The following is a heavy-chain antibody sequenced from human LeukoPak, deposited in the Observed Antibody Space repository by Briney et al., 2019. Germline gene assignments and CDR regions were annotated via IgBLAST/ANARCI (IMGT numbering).Heavy chain of an antibody. D-gene: IGHD3-10*01. V-gene: IGHV5-51*01. J-gene: IGHJ6*02. CDR3: ASGTLWYYYGMDV. CDR2: IYPGDSDT. Sequence: GESLKISCKGSGYSFTSYWIGWVRQMPGKGLEWMGIIYPGDSDTRYSPSFQGQVTISADKSISTAYLQWNSLKASDTAMYYCASGTLWYYYGMDVWGQGTTVTVSS. CDR1: GYSFTSYW.